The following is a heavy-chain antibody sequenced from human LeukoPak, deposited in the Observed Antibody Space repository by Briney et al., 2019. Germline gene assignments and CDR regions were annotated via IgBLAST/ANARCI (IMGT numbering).Heavy chain of an antibody. V-gene: IGHV4-59*01. CDR1: GGSISSYY. CDR3: ARSSMDVSVYSGYDYYFDY. D-gene: IGHD5-12*01. CDR2: IYYSGST. J-gene: IGHJ4*02. Sequence: SETLSLTCTVSGGSISSYYWSWIRQPPGKGLDWIGYIYYSGSTNYNPSLKSRVTISVDTSKNQFSLKLSSVTAADTAVYYCARSSMDVSVYSGYDYYFDYWGQGTLVTASS.